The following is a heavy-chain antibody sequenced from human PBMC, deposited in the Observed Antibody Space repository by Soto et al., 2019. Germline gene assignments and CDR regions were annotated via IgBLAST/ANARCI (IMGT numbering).Heavy chain of an antibody. CDR2: ITCSGSNK. CDR1: GFTFSSYA. V-gene: IGHV3-30-3*01. CDR3: ARVNGDYYFDY. J-gene: IGHJ4*02. D-gene: IGHD4-17*01. Sequence: GGSLRLSCAASGFTFSSYAMHWVRQAPGKGLEWVSAITCSGSNKYYADSVKGRFTISRDNAKNSLYLQMNSLRAEDTAVYYCARVNGDYYFDYWGQGTLVTVSS.